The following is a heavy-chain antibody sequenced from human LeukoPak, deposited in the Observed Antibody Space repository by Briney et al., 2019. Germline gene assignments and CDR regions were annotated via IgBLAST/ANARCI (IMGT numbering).Heavy chain of an antibody. V-gene: IGHV1-69*06. D-gene: IGHD3-22*01. CDR1: GGTFSSYA. CDR3: AREPYYYDSSGYYPYYFDY. CDR2: IIPIFGTA. Sequence: SVKVSCKASGGTFSSYAISWVRQAPGQGLAWMGGIIPIFGTANYAQKFQGRVTITADKSTSTAYMELSSLRSEDTAVYYCAREPYYYDSSGYYPYYFDYWGQGTLVTVSS. J-gene: IGHJ4*02.